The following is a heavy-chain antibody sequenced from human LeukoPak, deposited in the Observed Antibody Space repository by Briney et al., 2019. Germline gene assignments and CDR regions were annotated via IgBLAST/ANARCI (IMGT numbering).Heavy chain of an antibody. Sequence: ASVKVSCKASGYTFTSYHMHWVRQAPGQGLEWMGITNPSGGSTNYAQNFQGRVTMTRDMFTSTVYMELSSLRSEDTAVYYCAREGVTIFGMVRTQTTKSPHRFDPWGQGTLVTVSS. CDR3: AREGVTIFGMVRTQTTKSPHRFDP. V-gene: IGHV1-46*01. J-gene: IGHJ5*02. CDR2: TNPSGGST. D-gene: IGHD3-3*01. CDR1: GYTFTSYH.